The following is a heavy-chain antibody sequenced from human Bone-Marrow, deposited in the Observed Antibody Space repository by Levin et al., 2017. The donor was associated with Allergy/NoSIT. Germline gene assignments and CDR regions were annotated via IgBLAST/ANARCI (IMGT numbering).Heavy chain of an antibody. Sequence: GESLKISCAAAGLSVSDNYMSWVRQAPGKGLEWVSVLYSGGHTTFYAESVKGRFTISRDNSRNTLYLQMDSLRAEDTAIYYCARYCSSASCYFDAFDIWGQGTLVTVSS. CDR1: GLSVSDNY. D-gene: IGHD2-2*01. V-gene: IGHV3-53*01. J-gene: IGHJ3*02. CDR2: LYSGGHTT. CDR3: ARYCSSASCYFDAFDI.